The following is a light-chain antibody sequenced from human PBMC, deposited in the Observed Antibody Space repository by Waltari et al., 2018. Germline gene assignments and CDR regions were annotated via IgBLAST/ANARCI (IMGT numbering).Light chain of an antibody. CDR1: QNVGSD. Sequence: EIVMTQSPVILSVSPGDGATLSCRASQNVGSDLAWYQQTPGQPPRLLIYDASTRASDIPARFSGRGSGTEFTLTISSLQSEDFAIYYCQQYNERPPLTFGGGTKVDIK. CDR3: QQYNERPPLT. J-gene: IGKJ4*01. V-gene: IGKV3-15*01. CDR2: DAS.